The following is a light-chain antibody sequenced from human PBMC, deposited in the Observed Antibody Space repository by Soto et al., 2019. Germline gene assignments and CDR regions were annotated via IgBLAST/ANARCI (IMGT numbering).Light chain of an antibody. CDR1: SSNIGTYT. V-gene: IGLV1-44*01. CDR3: AAWDDSLSGLYV. J-gene: IGLJ1*01. Sequence: QSVLTQPPSASGTPGQRVTISCSGSSSNIGTYTVNWYQQFPGTAPKLLIYNNDRRPSGVPDRFSGFKYGTAASLAISGLQSEDEAEYYCAAWDDSLSGLYVFGTGTKVTVL. CDR2: NND.